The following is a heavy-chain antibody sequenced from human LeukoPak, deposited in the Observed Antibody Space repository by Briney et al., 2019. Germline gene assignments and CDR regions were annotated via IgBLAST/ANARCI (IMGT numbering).Heavy chain of an antibody. CDR2: ISGSGDST. Sequence: GGSLRLSCAASGFTFSSYAMSWVRQAPGEGLEWVSAISGSGDSTYYADSVKGRFTISRDNSKNTLYLQMNSLRAEDTAVYYCAKVLLWFGEYDNWGQGTLVTVSS. CDR3: AKVLLWFGEYDN. J-gene: IGHJ4*02. V-gene: IGHV3-23*01. D-gene: IGHD3-10*01. CDR1: GFTFSSYA.